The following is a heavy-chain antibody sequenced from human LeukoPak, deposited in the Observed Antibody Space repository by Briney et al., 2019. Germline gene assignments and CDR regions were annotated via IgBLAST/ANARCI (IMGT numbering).Heavy chain of an antibody. D-gene: IGHD1-26*01. CDR1: GFTFKDYG. V-gene: IGHV3-9*01. CDR3: AKHMRATNTYSFFGLDV. Sequence: LPGRSLRLSCAATGFTFKDYGMPWVRHPPGKGLEWVSSINWNGGGTDYADSVKGRFTISRDNAKNSLYLQLSSLRPEDTALYYCAKHMRATNTYSFFGLDVWSQGTTVTVSS. CDR2: INWNGGGT. J-gene: IGHJ6*02.